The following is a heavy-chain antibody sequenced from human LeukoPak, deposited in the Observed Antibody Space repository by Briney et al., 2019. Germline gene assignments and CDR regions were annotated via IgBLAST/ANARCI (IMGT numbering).Heavy chain of an antibody. CDR2: IRGSGVTT. CDR3: AKVGERVGVINYYLYGMDV. CDR1: GFTFGSSA. D-gene: IGHD1-26*01. J-gene: IGHJ6*02. Sequence: GGSLRLSCAASGFTFGSSAMSWVRQPPGKGLEWVSAIRGSGVTTYYADSVKGRFTISRDNSKNTLYLQMNSLRAVDTAVYYCAKVGERVGVINYYLYGMDVWGQGTTVSVS. V-gene: IGHV3-23*01.